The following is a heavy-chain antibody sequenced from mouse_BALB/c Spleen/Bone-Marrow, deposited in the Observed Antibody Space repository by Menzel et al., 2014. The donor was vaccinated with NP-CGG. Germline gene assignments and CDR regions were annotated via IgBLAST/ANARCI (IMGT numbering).Heavy chain of an antibody. V-gene: IGHV2-9-2*01. D-gene: IGHD1-2*01. CDR3: VRHYYGYDFDY. J-gene: IGHJ2*01. Sequence: VKLQESGPGLVAPSQSLSITCTVSGFSLTSYDISWIRQPPGKGLEWLGAIWTGGGTNYNSAFMSRLSISKDNSKSQVFLKMDSLQTDDTAIYYCVRHYYGYDFDYWGQGTTLTVSS. CDR2: IWTGGGT. CDR1: GFSLTSYD.